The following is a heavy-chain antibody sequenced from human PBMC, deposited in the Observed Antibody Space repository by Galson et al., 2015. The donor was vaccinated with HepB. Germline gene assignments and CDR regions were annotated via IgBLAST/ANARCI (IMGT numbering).Heavy chain of an antibody. J-gene: IGHJ2*01. CDR1: GFTFSSYG. D-gene: IGHD2-2*01. V-gene: IGHV3-33*08. CDR3: AREYPPSWIKKYYWYFDL. CDR2: IWYDGSNK. Sequence: SLRLSCAASGFTFSSYGMHWVRQAPGKGLEWVAVIWYDGSNKYYADSVKGRFTISRDNSKNTLYLQMNSLRAEDTAVYYCAREYPPSWIKKYYWYFDLWGRGTLVTVSS.